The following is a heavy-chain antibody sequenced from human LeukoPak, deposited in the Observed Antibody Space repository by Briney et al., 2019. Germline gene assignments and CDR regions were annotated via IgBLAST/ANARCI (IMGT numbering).Heavy chain of an antibody. D-gene: IGHD5-18*01. CDR3: ARDRGYSYGPSDV. Sequence: PGGSLRLSCAASGFTFSSYTMKWSRQAPGKGLEWVSSISSSSSYIYYADSVKGRFTISRDNAKNSLYLQMNSLRAEDTAVYYCARDRGYSYGPSDVWGQGTTVTVSS. J-gene: IGHJ6*02. CDR1: GFTFSSYT. CDR2: ISSSSSYI. V-gene: IGHV3-21*01.